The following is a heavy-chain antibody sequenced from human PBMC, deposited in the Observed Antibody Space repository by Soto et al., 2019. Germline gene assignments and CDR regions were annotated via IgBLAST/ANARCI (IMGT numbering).Heavy chain of an antibody. V-gene: IGHV1-69*01. CDR2: VSPPFRTS. D-gene: IGHD3-10*01. J-gene: IGHJ6*02. CDR1: GVSFNNNG. Sequence: QVQLVQSGAEVKKPGSSVKVYCKTSGVSFNNNGIGWVRQAPGHGLEWMGGVSPPFRTSNYARKFQGRISITADASTGTVNMGLSSLTSEDTAQYYCARVLYYGSGSYSPYGMAVWGQGTTVTVSS. CDR3: ARVLYYGSGSYSPYGMAV.